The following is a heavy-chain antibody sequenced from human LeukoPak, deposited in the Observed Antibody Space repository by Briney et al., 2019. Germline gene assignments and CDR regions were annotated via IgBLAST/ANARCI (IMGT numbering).Heavy chain of an antibody. V-gene: IGHV1-18*04. CDR1: GYTFTGYY. Sequence: GASVKVSCKASGYTFTGYYMHWVRQAPGQGLEWMGWISAYNGNTNYSQNLQGRVTMTTDTSTSTAYMDLRSLRSDDTAVYYCARVDTGYDILTGYPDYYYMDVWGKGTTVTVSS. J-gene: IGHJ6*03. D-gene: IGHD3-9*01. CDR2: ISAYNGNT. CDR3: ARVDTGYDILTGYPDYYYMDV.